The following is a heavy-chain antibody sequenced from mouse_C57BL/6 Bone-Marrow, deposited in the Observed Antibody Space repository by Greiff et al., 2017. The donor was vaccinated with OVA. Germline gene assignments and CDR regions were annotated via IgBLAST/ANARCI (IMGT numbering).Heavy chain of an antibody. CDR3: ARERFYAMDY. CDR1: GYTFTSYC. CDR2: INPNGGST. J-gene: IGHJ4*01. V-gene: IGHV1-64*01. Sequence: QVQLQQPGAELVKPGASLKFSCTASGYTFTSYCMPWVHQTPGQGLEWIGLINPNGGSTNYNEKFKSKATLTVDKSTNTAYMQLSSLTSEDSAVYYCARERFYAMDYWGQGTSVTVSS.